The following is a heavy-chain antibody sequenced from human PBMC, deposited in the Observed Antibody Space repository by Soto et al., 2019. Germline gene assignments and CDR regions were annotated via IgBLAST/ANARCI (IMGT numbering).Heavy chain of an antibody. Sequence: SETLSLTCTVSGGSISNYYWSWIRQPPGKGLEWIGYIYYSGSTNYNPSLKSRVTISVDKSKNQFSLKLSSVTAADTAVYYCARVNYYDSSGYFSNAFDIWGQGTMVTVSS. CDR2: IYYSGST. CDR1: GGSISNYY. V-gene: IGHV4-59*01. CDR3: ARVNYYDSSGYFSNAFDI. J-gene: IGHJ3*02. D-gene: IGHD3-22*01.